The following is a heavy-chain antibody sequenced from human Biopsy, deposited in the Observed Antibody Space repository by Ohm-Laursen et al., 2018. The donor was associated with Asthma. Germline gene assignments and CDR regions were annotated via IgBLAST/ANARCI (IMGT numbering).Heavy chain of an antibody. CDR3: ARGPEYVRSSGALDY. D-gene: IGHD2-2*01. V-gene: IGHV1-69*01. Sequence: SSVKVSCKASGYPFTDYYVHWVRQAPGQGLEWMGGINPLLGSTNYAPRFQGRVTLTADESSSTVYMELSSLSSEDTALYYCARGPEYVRSSGALDYWGQGTLVTVSS. CDR2: INPLLGST. CDR1: GYPFTDYY. J-gene: IGHJ4*02.